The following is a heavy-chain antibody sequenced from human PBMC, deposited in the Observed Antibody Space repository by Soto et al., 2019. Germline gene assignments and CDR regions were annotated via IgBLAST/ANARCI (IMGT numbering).Heavy chain of an antibody. Sequence: EVQLLESGGGLVQPGGSLRLSCTASGFTFSSHAMSWVRQAPGKGLEWVSSISVSGGPTNYADSVKGRFAISRDNSRNTLYLQMNSLRAEDTAVYYCAKGGPRHRSGYSGGVWGKGATVTVSS. CDR3: AKGGPRHRSGYSGGV. D-gene: IGHD3-3*01. J-gene: IGHJ6*04. CDR1: GFTFSSHA. CDR2: ISVSGGPT. V-gene: IGHV3-23*01.